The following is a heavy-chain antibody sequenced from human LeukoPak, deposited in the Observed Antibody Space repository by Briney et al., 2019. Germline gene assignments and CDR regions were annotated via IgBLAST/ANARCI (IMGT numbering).Heavy chain of an antibody. D-gene: IGHD5-18*01. Sequence: SETLSLTCTVSGGSIRSYYWNWIRQPPGKGLEVIGYMHYSGTTKYNPSLKSRVTISVDMSKNQFSLKLSSVTAADTAVYYCARVLWLMDYYYYMDVWGKGTTVTVSS. CDR2: MHYSGTT. J-gene: IGHJ6*03. CDR3: ARVLWLMDYYYYMDV. V-gene: IGHV4-59*12. CDR1: GGSIRSYY.